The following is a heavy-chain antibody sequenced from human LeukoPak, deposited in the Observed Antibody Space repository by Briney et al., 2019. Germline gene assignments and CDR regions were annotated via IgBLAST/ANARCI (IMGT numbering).Heavy chain of an antibody. CDR2: IYYSGST. D-gene: IGHD1-26*01. J-gene: IGHJ4*02. CDR3: ARDPGGGRGFDY. V-gene: IGHV4-59*01. CDR1: GGSISSYY. Sequence: PSETLSLTCTVSGGSISSYYWSWIRQPPGKGLEWIGYIYYSGSTNYNPSLKSRVTISVDTSKNQFSLKLSSVTAADTAVYYCARDPGGGRGFDYWGQGTLVTVSS.